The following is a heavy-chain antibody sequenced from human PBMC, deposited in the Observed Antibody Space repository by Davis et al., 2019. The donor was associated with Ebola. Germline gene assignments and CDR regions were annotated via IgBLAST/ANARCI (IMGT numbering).Heavy chain of an antibody. J-gene: IGHJ4*02. Sequence: GESLKISCVVSGFTFSRYGMHWVRQAPGKGLEWVTIIWYDGTNKYYADSVRGRFTISRDNFNKMLYLEMNSLRVADTATYYCARDSGIFGDYYFDSWGQGTLVTVSS. CDR2: IWYDGTNK. CDR3: ARDSGIFGDYYFDS. CDR1: GFTFSRYG. D-gene: IGHD3-10*02. V-gene: IGHV3-33*01.